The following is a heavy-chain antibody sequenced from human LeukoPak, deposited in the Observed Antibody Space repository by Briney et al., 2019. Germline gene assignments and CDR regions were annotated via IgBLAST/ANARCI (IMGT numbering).Heavy chain of an antibody. J-gene: IGHJ4*02. V-gene: IGHV3-33*01. Sequence: GRSLRLSCAASGFTFSSYGMHWVRQAPGKGLEWVAVIWYDGSNKYYADSVKGRFTISRDNSKNTLYLQMNSLRAEDTAVYYCARGSIRYLYYFDYWGQGTLVTVSS. D-gene: IGHD3-9*01. CDR1: GFTFSSYG. CDR3: ARGSIRYLYYFDY. CDR2: IWYDGSNK.